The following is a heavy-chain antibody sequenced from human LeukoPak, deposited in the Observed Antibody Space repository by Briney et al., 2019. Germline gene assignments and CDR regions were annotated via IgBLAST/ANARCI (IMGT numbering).Heavy chain of an antibody. CDR1: GFSLSTSGVS. D-gene: IGHD3-22*01. CDR3: AHAPYDRLYKHTLDI. Sequence: SGPTLVNPTQTLTLTCTFSGFSLSTSGVSVGWIRQPPGKALGWLALIYWDDDTRYSPSLKSRLAITKDTSKNQVVLVMTNMGPEDTATYYCAHAPYDRLYKHTLDIWGQGTLVIVSS. V-gene: IGHV2-5*02. J-gene: IGHJ3*02. CDR2: IYWDDDT.